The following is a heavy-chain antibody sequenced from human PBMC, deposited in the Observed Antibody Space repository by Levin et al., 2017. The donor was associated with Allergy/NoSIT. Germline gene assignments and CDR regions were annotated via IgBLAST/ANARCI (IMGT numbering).Heavy chain of an antibody. CDR1: GYSFTSFY. J-gene: IGHJ4*02. D-gene: IGHD6-13*01. CDR2: IDPSDSYT. Sequence: KIGESLKISCKGSGYSFTSFYISWVRQMPGKGLEWMGRIDPSDSYTNYSPSFQGHVTISADKSISTAYLQWSSLKASDTAMYYCAREVASSRYDYWGQGTLVTVSS. CDR3: AREVASSRYDY. V-gene: IGHV5-10-1*01.